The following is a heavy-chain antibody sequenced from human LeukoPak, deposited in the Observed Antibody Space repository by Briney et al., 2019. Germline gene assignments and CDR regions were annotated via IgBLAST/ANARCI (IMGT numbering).Heavy chain of an antibody. CDR2: IYSSGHT. V-gene: IGHV4-59*12. J-gene: IGHJ6*02. CDR3: GRSGLTGMRLYARKDDYYYGMDV. D-gene: IGHD2-2*02. Sequence: SETLSLTCTVSGGSIVGYYWSWIRQPPGKGLEWIAYIYSSGHTMSNPSLQSRVTMSLDTSRNQFSLKLTSVTAADTAIYYCGRSGLTGMRLYARKDDYYYGMDVWGQGATVTVSS. CDR1: GGSIVGYY.